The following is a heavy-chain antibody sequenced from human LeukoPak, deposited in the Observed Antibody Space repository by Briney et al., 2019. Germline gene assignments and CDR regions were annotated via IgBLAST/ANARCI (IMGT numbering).Heavy chain of an antibody. V-gene: IGHV3-49*03. CDR2: IRSKAYGGTT. Sequence: PGGSLRLSCTASGFTLGDYAMSWFRQAPGKGLEWVGFIRSKAYGGTTEYAASVKGRFTISRDDSKSIAYLQMNSLKTEDTAVYYCTRAGLHGETYDYWGQGTLVTVSS. D-gene: IGHD3-10*01. CDR3: TRAGLHGETYDY. J-gene: IGHJ4*02. CDR1: GFTLGDYA.